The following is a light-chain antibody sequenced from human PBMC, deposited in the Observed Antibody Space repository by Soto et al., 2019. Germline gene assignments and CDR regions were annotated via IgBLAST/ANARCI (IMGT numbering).Light chain of an antibody. CDR3: QHYDGYPQI. Sequence: DIQMTQSPSSLSASVGDRVTITCRASQGISTFFAWFQQKTGKAPNTLIYAASSLHSGVPSRFSGSGSGTDFTLTISSLQPEDFATYYCQHYDGYPQIFGQGTRLEIK. J-gene: IGKJ5*01. CDR2: AAS. V-gene: IGKV1-16*01. CDR1: QGISTF.